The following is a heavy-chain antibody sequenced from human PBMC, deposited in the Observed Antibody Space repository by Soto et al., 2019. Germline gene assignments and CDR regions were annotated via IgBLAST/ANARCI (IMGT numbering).Heavy chain of an antibody. CDR1: AGSFSGYY. CDR3: ARGGRRGTSTSYNWFDP. CDR2: INHSVST. J-gene: IGHJ5*02. D-gene: IGHD6-6*01. Sequence: SETLSLTCAVYAGSFSGYYWSWIRQPPGKGLEWIGEINHSVSTNYNPSLKSRVTISVDTSKTQFSLKLSSVTAADTAVYYCARGGRRGTSTSYNWFDPWGQGTLVPVSS. V-gene: IGHV4-34*01.